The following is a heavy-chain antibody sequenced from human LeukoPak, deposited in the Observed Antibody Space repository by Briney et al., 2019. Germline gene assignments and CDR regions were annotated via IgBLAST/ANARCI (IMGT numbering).Heavy chain of an antibody. CDR2: IIPIFGTA. J-gene: IGHJ4*02. V-gene: IGHV1-69*13. D-gene: IGHD3-22*01. CDR1: GGTFSSYA. CDR3: ASPQDYDSSGYFPGFDY. Sequence: SVKVSCKASGGTFSSYAISWARQAPGQGLEWMGGIIPIFGTANYAQKFQGRVTITADESTSTAYMELSSLRSEDTAVYYCASPQDYDSSGYFPGFDYWGQGTLVTVSS.